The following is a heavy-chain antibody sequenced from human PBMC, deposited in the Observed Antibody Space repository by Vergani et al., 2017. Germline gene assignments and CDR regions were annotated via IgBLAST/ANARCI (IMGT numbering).Heavy chain of an antibody. V-gene: IGHV4-38-2*01. D-gene: IGHD4-23*01. CDR2: IYHSGST. J-gene: IGHJ4*02. CDR3: ARLVGGISRGFDY. CDR1: GYSISSGYY. Sequence: QVQLQESGPGLVKPSETLSLTCAVSGYSISSGYYWGWIRQPPGKGLEWIGSIYHSGSTYYNPSLKSRVTISVDTSKNQFSLKLSSVTAADTAVYYCARLVGGISRGFDYWGQGTLVTVSS.